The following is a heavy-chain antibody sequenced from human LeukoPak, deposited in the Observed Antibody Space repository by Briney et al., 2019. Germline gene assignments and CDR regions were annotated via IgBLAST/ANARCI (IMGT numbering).Heavy chain of an antibody. V-gene: IGHV4-4*07. Sequence: SETLSLTCTVSGGSISYYYWSWIRQSAGKGLEWIGRIYTSGTTNYNPSLRSRVTISVDTSKNQFSLKLSSVTAADTAVYYCARGKSEGDWFDPWGQGTLVTVSS. CDR3: ARGKSEGDWFDP. CDR2: IYTSGTT. J-gene: IGHJ5*02. CDR1: GGSISYYY. D-gene: IGHD1-26*01.